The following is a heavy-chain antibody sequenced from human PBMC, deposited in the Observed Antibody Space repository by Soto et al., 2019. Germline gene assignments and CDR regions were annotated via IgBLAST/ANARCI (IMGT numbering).Heavy chain of an antibody. CDR1: GGSISTDNYY. J-gene: IGHJ4*02. V-gene: IGHV4-39*01. CDR2: IYYSGST. Sequence: QVQLQESGPGLVKPAETLSLTCIVSGGSISTDNYYWAWIRQPPGKGLEWIGSIYYSGSTNYNPSIKGRVTMSVDTSMHQFSLKLTSVTAADTAVYYCARLYGSGRLGGVYWGQGTLVSVSS. CDR3: ARLYGSGRLGGVY. D-gene: IGHD3-10*01.